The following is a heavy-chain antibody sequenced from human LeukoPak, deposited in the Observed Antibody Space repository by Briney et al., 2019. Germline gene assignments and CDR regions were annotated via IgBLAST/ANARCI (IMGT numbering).Heavy chain of an antibody. Sequence: PSETLSLTCTVSGGSISSSSYYWGWIRQPPGKGLEWIGSIYYSGSTYYNPSLKSRVTISVDTSKNQFSLKLSSVTAADTAVYYCARHDLPVDGSWYIGFDYWGQGTLVTVSS. D-gene: IGHD6-13*01. J-gene: IGHJ4*02. V-gene: IGHV4-39*01. CDR3: ARHDLPVDGSWYIGFDY. CDR2: IYYSGST. CDR1: GGSISSSSYY.